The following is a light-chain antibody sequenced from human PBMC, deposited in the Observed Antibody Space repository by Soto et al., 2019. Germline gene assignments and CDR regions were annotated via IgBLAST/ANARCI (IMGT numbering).Light chain of an antibody. J-gene: IGLJ2*01. CDR3: GSYGGSTNLI. V-gene: IGLV2-8*01. CDR2: EVN. CDR1: SNDVGGYDY. Sequence: QSVLTQPPSVSGSPGQSVAISCTGTSNDVGGYDYVSWYQQHPGKAPKLLIFEVNKRPSGVPDRFSGSKSGNTASLTVSGLQAEDEADYHCGSYGGSTNLIFGEGTKLTVL.